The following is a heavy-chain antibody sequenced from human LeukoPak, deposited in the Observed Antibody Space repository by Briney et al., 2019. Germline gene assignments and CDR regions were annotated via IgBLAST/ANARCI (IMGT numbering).Heavy chain of an antibody. J-gene: IGHJ4*02. D-gene: IGHD2-15*01. CDR1: GDFISRSSYY. V-gene: IGHV4-39*07. Sequence: SETLSLTCTVSGDFISRSSYYWGWIRQPPGKGLEWIGSIYYSESTYYNPSLKSRVTISVDTSKSQFSLKLSSVTAADTAVYYCARERGYCSGGSCSYFDYWGQGTLVTVSS. CDR3: ARERGYCSGGSCSYFDY. CDR2: IYYSEST.